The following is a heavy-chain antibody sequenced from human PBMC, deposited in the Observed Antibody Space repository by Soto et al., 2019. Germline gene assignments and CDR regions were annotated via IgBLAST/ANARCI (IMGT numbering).Heavy chain of an antibody. CDR1: GFPFSNAW. J-gene: IGHJ4*02. CDR2: IKSKTDGGTT. V-gene: IGHV3-15*01. CDR3: TTVRFIQLWLR. D-gene: IGHD5-18*01. Sequence: LGLSCAASGFPFSNAWMSWVRQAPGKGLEWVGRIKSKTDGGTTDYAAPVKGRFTISRDDSKNTLYLQMNSLKTEDTAVYYCTTVRFIQLWLRWGQGTLVTVSS.